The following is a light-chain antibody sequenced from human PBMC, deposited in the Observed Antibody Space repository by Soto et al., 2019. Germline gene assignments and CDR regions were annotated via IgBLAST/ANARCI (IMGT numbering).Light chain of an antibody. J-gene: IGKJ4*01. Sequence: EIVMTQSPATVPVSPGERVTLSCSASQSVSIDLAWYQQKPGQAPRLLIYGASTRATGIPARFSGSGSGTDFTLTISSLEPEDFAVYYCQQRGDWPFLSFGGGTKVDIK. CDR2: GAS. CDR1: QSVSID. CDR3: QQRGDWPFLS. V-gene: IGKV3-15*01.